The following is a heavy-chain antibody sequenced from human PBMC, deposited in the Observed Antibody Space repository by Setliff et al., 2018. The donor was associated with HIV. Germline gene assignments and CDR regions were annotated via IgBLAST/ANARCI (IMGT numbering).Heavy chain of an antibody. CDR3: ARAFGYHDFWSGYSRDEFDI. CDR2: ISIDGSDT. Sequence: GGSLRLSCVASGFVFNNYVFTWIRQAPGKGLEWVAVISIDGSDTFYSDSVKGRFTIPRGSCKKTLYLQINRVRSEDTAVYYCARAFGYHDFWSGYSRDEFDIWGQGTLVTVSS. D-gene: IGHD3-3*01. J-gene: IGHJ3*02. V-gene: IGHV3-30*03. CDR1: GFVFNNYV.